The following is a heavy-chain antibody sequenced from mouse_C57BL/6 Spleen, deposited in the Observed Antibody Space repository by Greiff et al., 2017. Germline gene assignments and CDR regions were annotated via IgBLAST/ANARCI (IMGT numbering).Heavy chain of an antibody. D-gene: IGHD1-1*01. CDR1: GFTFSSYT. V-gene: IGHV5-9*01. CDR2: ISGGGGNT. J-gene: IGHJ3*01. CDR3: ARQRSSYPFAY. Sequence: DVMLVESGGGLVKPGGSLKLSCAASGFTFSSYTMSWVRQTPEKRLEWVATISGGGGNTYYPDSVKGRFTISRDNAKNTLYLQMSSLRSEDTALYYCARQRSSYPFAYWGQGTLVTVSA.